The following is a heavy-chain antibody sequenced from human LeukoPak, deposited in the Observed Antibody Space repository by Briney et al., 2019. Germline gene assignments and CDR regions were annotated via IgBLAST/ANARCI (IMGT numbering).Heavy chain of an antibody. D-gene: IGHD4-17*01. Sequence: SVKVSCKASGGTFSSYAFSWVRQAPGRGLEWMGGIIPIFGTANYAQKFQGRVTITADESTSTAYMELSSLRSEDTAVYYCARLEITTVTTSDYWGQGTLVTVSS. V-gene: IGHV1-69*13. CDR2: IIPIFGTA. CDR3: ARLEITTVTTSDY. CDR1: GGTFSSYA. J-gene: IGHJ4*02.